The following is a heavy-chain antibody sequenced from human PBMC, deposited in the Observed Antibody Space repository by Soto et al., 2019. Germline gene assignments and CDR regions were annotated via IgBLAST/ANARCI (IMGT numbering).Heavy chain of an antibody. CDR1: GYTLTSYY. J-gene: IGHJ4*02. CDR3: ARDARGDEAPMDY. CDR2: INPSGGST. V-gene: IGHV1-46*01. Sequence: GASVKVSCKASGYTLTSYYMHWVRQAPGQGLEWMGIINPSGGSTSYAQKFQGRVTMTRDTSTSTVYMELSSLRSDDTAVYYCARDARGDEAPMDYWGQGTLVTVSS. D-gene: IGHD3-10*01.